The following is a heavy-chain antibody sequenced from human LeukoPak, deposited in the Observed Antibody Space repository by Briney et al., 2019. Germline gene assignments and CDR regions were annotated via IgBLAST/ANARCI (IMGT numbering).Heavy chain of an antibody. D-gene: IGHD2-15*01. Sequence: GGSLRLSCAASGFTFSSYAMSWVRQAPGKGLEGVSTISGSGGSTYYADSVKGRFTIYRDNSKNTLYLLMNSLRAEDTAIYYCAKNGDRGAYCSGGSCYPYYYYYIDVWGKVTTVTISS. CDR2: ISGSGGST. CDR1: GFTFSSYA. CDR3: AKNGDRGAYCSGGSCYPYYYYYIDV. V-gene: IGHV3-23*01. J-gene: IGHJ6*03.